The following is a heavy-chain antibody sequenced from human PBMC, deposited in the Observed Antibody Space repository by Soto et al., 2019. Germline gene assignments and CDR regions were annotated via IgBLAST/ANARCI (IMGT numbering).Heavy chain of an antibody. D-gene: IGHD5-12*01. Sequence: SLRLSCAASGFTFSSYGMHWVRQAPGKGLEWVAVISYDGSNKYYADSVKGRFTISRDNSKNTLYLQMNSLRAEDTAVYYCAKDLPVVATDGGGMDVWGQGTTVTVSS. V-gene: IGHV3-30*18. CDR2: ISYDGSNK. J-gene: IGHJ6*02. CDR3: AKDLPVVATDGGGMDV. CDR1: GFTFSSYG.